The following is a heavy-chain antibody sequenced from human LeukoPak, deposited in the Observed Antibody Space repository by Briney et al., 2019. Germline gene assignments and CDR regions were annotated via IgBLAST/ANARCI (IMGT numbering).Heavy chain of an antibody. D-gene: IGHD3-3*01. Sequence: SETLSLTCTVSSGSISSSSYYWGWIRQPPGKGLEWIGSIYYSGSTYYNPSLKSRVTISVDTSKNQFSLKLSSVTAADTAVYYCARPSDFWSGFDYWGQGTLVTVSS. CDR1: SGSISSSSYY. CDR2: IYYSGST. CDR3: ARPSDFWSGFDY. V-gene: IGHV4-39*01. J-gene: IGHJ4*02.